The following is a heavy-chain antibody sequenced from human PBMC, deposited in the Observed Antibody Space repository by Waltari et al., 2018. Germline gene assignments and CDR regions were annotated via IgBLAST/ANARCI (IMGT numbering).Heavy chain of an antibody. V-gene: IGHV3-7*01. CDR2: IKQDGSEK. J-gene: IGHJ4*02. D-gene: IGHD6-19*01. Sequence: EVQLVESGGGLVQPGGSLRLSCSASGFTFSSDWMSWVRQAPGKGLEWVANIKQDGSEKYYVDSVKGRFTISRDNAKNSLYLQMNSLRAEDTAVYYCARAVAGTYFDYWGQGTLVTVSS. CDR3: ARAVAGTYFDY. CDR1: GFTFSSDW.